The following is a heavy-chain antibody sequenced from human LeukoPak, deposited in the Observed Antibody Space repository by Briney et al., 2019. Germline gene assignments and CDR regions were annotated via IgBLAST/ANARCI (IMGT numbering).Heavy chain of an antibody. CDR2: IYYSGST. CDR1: GGSISSYY. V-gene: IGHV4-59*01. CDR3: ARVGSSAWFDP. D-gene: IGHD3-22*01. Sequence: SETLSLTCTVPGGSISSYYWSWIRQPPGKGLEWIGYIYYSGSTNYNPSLKSRVTISVDTSKNQFSLKLSSVTAADTAVYYCARVGSSAWFDPWGQGTLVTVSS. J-gene: IGHJ5*02.